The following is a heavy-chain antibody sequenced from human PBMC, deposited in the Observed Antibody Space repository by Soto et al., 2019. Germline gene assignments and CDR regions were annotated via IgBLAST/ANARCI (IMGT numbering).Heavy chain of an antibody. CDR1: GGPFMSYG. Sequence: GGCLRRSCERAGGPFMSYGMSCVRHKKGKGLEWVPVISYDGSNKYYAGSVKGRFTISRDNSKSTLYLQMNSLRAEDTAVYYCARDGKQLPSNYFEYWGQGTLVTVSS. CDR3: ARDGKQLPSNYFEY. J-gene: IGHJ4*02. D-gene: IGHD6-6*01. V-gene: IGHV3-30-3*01. CDR2: ISYDGSNK.